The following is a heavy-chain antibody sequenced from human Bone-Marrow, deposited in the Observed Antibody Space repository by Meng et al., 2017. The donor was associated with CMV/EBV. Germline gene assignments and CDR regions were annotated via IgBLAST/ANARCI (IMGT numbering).Heavy chain of an antibody. D-gene: IGHD3-22*01. CDR2: IIPVLRLT. CDR3: ARTDSRFDP. Sequence: SVKVSCKVSEGTPRGYTITWVRQAPGQGLEWMGRIIPVLRLTDYAQKFQGRVKLTADTSTRTAYMELRSLRSEDTAVYYCARTDSRFDPWGQGTLVTVSS. J-gene: IGHJ5*02. CDR1: EGTPRGYT. V-gene: IGHV1-69*02.